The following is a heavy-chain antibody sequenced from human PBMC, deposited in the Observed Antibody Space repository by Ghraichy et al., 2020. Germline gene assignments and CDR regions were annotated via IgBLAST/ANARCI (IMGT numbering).Heavy chain of an antibody. CDR1: GYTFTSYG. V-gene: IGHV1-18*04. CDR3: AGSHYYDSSGYFIAEYFQH. J-gene: IGHJ1*01. CDR2: ISAYNGNT. D-gene: IGHD3-22*01. Sequence: ASVKVSCKASGYTFTSYGISWVRQAPGQGLEWMGWISAYNGNTNYAQKLQGRVTMTTDTSTSTAYMELRSLRSDDTAVYYCAGSHYYDSSGYFIAEYFQHWGQGTLVTVSS.